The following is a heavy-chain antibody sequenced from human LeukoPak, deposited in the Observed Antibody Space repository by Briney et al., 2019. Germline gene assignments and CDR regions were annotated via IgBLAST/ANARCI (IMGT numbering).Heavy chain of an antibody. CDR2: IYYSGST. D-gene: IGHD1-26*01. J-gene: IGHJ4*02. Sequence: PGGSLRLSCAASGFSVSSNYMSWVRRAPGKGLEWIGSIYYSGSTYYNPSLKSRVTISVDTSKNQFSLKLSSVTAADTAVYYCARGVDWEVGATIIDYFDYWGQGTLVTVSS. CDR3: ARGVDWEVGATIIDYFDY. V-gene: IGHV4-39*07. CDR1: GFSVSSNY.